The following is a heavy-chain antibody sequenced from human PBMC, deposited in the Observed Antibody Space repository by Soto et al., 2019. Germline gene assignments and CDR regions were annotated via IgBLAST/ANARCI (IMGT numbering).Heavy chain of an antibody. V-gene: IGHV1-69*13. Sequence: SVKVSCKASGGTFSSYAISWVRQAPGQGLEWMGGIIPISGNTNYAQKFQGRVTITGDESTSTAYMELSSLRSEDTAVYYCAASSYDILTGYYWDYWGQGTLVTVSS. J-gene: IGHJ4*02. CDR1: GGTFSSYA. D-gene: IGHD3-9*01. CDR3: AASSYDILTGYYWDY. CDR2: IIPISGNT.